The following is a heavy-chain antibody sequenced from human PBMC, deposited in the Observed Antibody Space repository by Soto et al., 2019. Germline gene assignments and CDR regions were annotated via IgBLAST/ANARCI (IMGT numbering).Heavy chain of an antibody. Sequence: GASVKVSCKASVYTFTSYGISWVRQAPGQRLEWMGWISAYNGNTNYAQKLQGRVTMTTDTSTSTAYMELRSLRSDDTAVYYCARAAYLVTTIFGVVNDAFDIWGQGTMVTVSS. CDR3: ARAAYLVTTIFGVVNDAFDI. CDR2: ISAYNGNT. CDR1: VYTFTSYG. J-gene: IGHJ3*02. V-gene: IGHV1-18*01. D-gene: IGHD3-3*01.